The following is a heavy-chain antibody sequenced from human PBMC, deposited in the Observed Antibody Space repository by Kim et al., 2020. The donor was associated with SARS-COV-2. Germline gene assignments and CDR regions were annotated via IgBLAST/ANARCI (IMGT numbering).Heavy chain of an antibody. Sequence: GGSLRLSCAASGFTFSDYYMSWIRQAPGKGLEWVSYISSSGSTIYYADSVKGRFTISRDNAKNSLYLQMNSLRAEDTAVYYCARETGYSSGWGYYYYYGMDVWGQGTTVTVSS. J-gene: IGHJ6*02. D-gene: IGHD6-19*01. V-gene: IGHV3-11*04. CDR2: ISSSGSTI. CDR1: GFTFSDYY. CDR3: ARETGYSSGWGYYYYYGMDV.